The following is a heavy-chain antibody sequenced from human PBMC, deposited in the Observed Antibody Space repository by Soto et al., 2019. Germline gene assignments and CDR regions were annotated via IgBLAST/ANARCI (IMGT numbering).Heavy chain of an antibody. CDR1: GDSISSDSYY. Sequence: SETLSLTCTVSGDSISSDSYYWGWIRQPPGKGLEWIGSIYHSGSTYYNPSLKSRVTISVDTSKNQFFLKLSSVTAADTAVYYCAKHVIRSGDFDYWGQGTLVTVSS. V-gene: IGHV4-39*01. J-gene: IGHJ4*02. CDR2: IYHSGST. CDR3: AKHVIRSGDFDY. D-gene: IGHD2-15*01.